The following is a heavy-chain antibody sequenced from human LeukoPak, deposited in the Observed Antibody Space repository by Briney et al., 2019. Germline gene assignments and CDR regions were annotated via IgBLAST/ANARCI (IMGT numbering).Heavy chain of an antibody. Sequence: SETLSLTCTVSGGSISSYYWSWIRQPPGKGLEWIGYIYYSGSTNYSPSLKGRVTISVDTSKNQFSLQLSSVTAADTAVYYCARDTLLDAFDIWGQGTMVTVSS. V-gene: IGHV4-59*01. CDR2: IYYSGST. CDR1: GGSISSYY. J-gene: IGHJ3*02. CDR3: ARDTLLDAFDI.